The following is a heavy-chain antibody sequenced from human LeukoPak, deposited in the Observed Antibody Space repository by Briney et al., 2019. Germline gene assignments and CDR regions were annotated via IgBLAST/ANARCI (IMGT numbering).Heavy chain of an antibody. D-gene: IGHD3-10*01. J-gene: IGHJ4*02. V-gene: IGHV4-38-2*02. CDR1: GYSISSGYY. Sequence: RASETLSLTCTVSGYSISSGYYWGWIRQPPGKGLEWIGSIYHSGSTYYNPSLKSRVTISVDTSKNQFSLKLSSVTAADTAVYYCARVLYYGSGSYSHCWGQGTLVTVSS. CDR2: IYHSGST. CDR3: ARVLYYGSGSYSHC.